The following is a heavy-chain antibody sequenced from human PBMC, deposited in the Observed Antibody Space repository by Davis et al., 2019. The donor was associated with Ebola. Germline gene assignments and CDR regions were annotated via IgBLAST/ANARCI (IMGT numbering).Heavy chain of an antibody. D-gene: IGHD5-12*01. CDR3: ARDAHDYDAFDI. Sequence: PGGSLRLSCAASGFTFSSYGMHWVRQPPGKGLEWVAVIWYDGSKKYYADSVKGRFTISRDNSKNKVYLQMNSLRAEDTAVYYCARDAHDYDAFDIWGQGTMVTVSS. V-gene: IGHV3-33*01. J-gene: IGHJ3*02. CDR2: IWYDGSKK. CDR1: GFTFSSYG.